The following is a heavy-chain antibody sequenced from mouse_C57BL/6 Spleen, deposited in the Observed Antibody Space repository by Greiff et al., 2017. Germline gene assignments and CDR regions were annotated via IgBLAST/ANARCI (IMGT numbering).Heavy chain of an antibody. Sequence: QSCKASGYTFTSYWMHWVKQRPGQGLEWIGEIDPSASYTNYNQKFKGKSTLTVDKSSSTAYMQLSSLTSEDSAVYYCAREGLRRESCAYWGQGTLVTVSA. V-gene: IGHV1-69*01. J-gene: IGHJ3*01. CDR2: IDPSASYT. CDR3: AREGLRRESCAY. CDR1: GYTFTSYW. D-gene: IGHD2-4*01.